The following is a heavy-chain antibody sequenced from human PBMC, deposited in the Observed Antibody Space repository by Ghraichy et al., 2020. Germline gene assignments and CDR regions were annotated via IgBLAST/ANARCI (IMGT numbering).Heavy chain of an antibody. J-gene: IGHJ6*02. Sequence: ASVKVSCKASGYTFTGYYMHWVRQAPGQGLEWMGWINPNSGGTNYAQKFQGRVTMTRDTSISTAYMELSRPRSDDTAVYYCAREGARGYSGYDFPYYYGMDVWGQGTTVTVSS. CDR2: INPNSGGT. CDR1: GYTFTGYY. CDR3: AREGARGYSGYDFPYYYGMDV. D-gene: IGHD5-12*01. V-gene: IGHV1-2*02.